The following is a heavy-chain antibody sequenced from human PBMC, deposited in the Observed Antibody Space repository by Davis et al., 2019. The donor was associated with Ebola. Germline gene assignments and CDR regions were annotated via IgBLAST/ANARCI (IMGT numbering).Heavy chain of an antibody. V-gene: IGHV6-1*01. J-gene: IGHJ6*04. Sequence: PSETLSLTCAISGDSVSSGGWNWIKQSPSRGLEWLGRTYFSSKWYHDYAVSVKSRITINPDISKNQFSLQLNSVTPEDTALYYCARGWLRGGLDVWGEGTTVTVSS. CDR2: TYFSSKWYH. CDR3: ARGWLRGGLDV. D-gene: IGHD5-18*01. CDR1: GDSVSSGG.